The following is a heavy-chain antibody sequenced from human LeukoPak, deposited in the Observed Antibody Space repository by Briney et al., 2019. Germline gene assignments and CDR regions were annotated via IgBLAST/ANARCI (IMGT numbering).Heavy chain of an antibody. V-gene: IGHV4-34*01. J-gene: IGHJ4*02. CDR3: ARASWHYIDY. Sequence: SETLSLTCAVYGGSFSGYYWSWIRQPPGKGLEWIGEINHSGSTNYNPSLKSRVTISVDTSKNQFSLKLSSVTAADTAVYYCARASWHYIDYWGQGTLVNVSS. CDR1: GGSFSGYY. D-gene: IGHD2-2*01. CDR2: INHSGST.